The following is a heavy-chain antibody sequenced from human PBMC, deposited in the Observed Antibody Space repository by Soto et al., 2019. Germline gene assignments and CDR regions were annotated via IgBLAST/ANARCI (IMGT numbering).Heavy chain of an antibody. CDR2: IYTSGST. J-gene: IGHJ4*02. Sequence: SETLSITCTVSGGSISSYYWSWIRQPAGKGLEWIGRIYTSGSTNYNPSLKSRVTMSVDTSKNQFSLKLSSVTAADTAVYYCAREGIRHDFWSGSPLDHYFDYWGQGTLVTVSS. V-gene: IGHV4-4*07. CDR1: GGSISSYY. CDR3: AREGIRHDFWSGSPLDHYFDY. D-gene: IGHD3-3*01.